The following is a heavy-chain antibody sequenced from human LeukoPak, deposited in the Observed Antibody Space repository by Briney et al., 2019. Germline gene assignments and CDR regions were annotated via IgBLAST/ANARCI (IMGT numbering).Heavy chain of an antibody. CDR1: GGSISSYY. J-gene: IGHJ4*02. D-gene: IGHD1-26*01. CDR2: VYYSGTT. CDR3: ASPMFSGSYDGPFDY. Sequence: NPSETLSLTCTVSGGSISSYYWGWIRQPPGKGLEWIGSVYYSGTTYYNPSLKSRVTISVDTSKNQFPLKLTSVTAADTAVYYCASPMFSGSYDGPFDYWGQGTLVTVST. V-gene: IGHV4-39*01.